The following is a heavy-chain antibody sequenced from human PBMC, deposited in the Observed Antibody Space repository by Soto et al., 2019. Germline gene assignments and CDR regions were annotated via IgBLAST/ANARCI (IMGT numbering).Heavy chain of an antibody. J-gene: IGHJ5*02. CDR3: ARDEHCTNGVCSNH. CDR2: IYYSGST. D-gene: IGHD2-8*01. V-gene: IGHV4-31*03. Sequence: SETLSRACSGSGGSISSGGYYWGWIRQHPGKGLEWIGYIYYSGSTYYNPSLKSRVTISVDTSKNQFSLKLSSVTAADTAVYDCARDEHCTNGVCSNHWGQGTLVTVSS. CDR1: GGSISSGGYY.